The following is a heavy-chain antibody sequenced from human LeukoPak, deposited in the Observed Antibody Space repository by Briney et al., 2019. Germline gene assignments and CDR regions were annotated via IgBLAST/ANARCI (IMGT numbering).Heavy chain of an antibody. CDR1: GFTFSSYG. J-gene: IGHJ5*02. D-gene: IGHD1-26*01. CDR2: ISYDGSNK. Sequence: GGSLRLSCAPSGFTFSSYGMHWVRQAPGKGLEWVAVISYDGSNKYYADSVKGRFTISRDNSKNTLDMQMNSRRAEDTAVYYCARDVGNWFDPWGQGTLVTVSS. V-gene: IGHV3-30*03. CDR3: ARDVGNWFDP.